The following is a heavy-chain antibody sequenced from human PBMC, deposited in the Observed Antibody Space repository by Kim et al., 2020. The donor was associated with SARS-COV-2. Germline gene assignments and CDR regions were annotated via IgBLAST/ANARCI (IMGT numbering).Heavy chain of an antibody. D-gene: IGHD2-15*01. CDR1: GGTFSSYA. V-gene: IGHV1-69*13. CDR3: ARTGYCSGGSCYSPPGYYYYYGMDV. J-gene: IGHJ6*02. Sequence: SVKVSCKASGGTFSSYAISWVRQAPGQGLEWMGGIIPIFGTANYAQKFQGRVTITADESTSTAYMELSSLRSEDTAVYYCARTGYCSGGSCYSPPGYYYYYGMDVWGQGTTVTVSS. CDR2: IIPIFGTA.